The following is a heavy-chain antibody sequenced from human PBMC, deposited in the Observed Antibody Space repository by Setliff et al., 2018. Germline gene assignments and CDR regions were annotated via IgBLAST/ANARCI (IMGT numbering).Heavy chain of an antibody. V-gene: IGHV4-31*03. CDR1: GASISSDGYY. CDR3: ARSRTIAVKGGVFAV. J-gene: IGHJ2*01. Sequence: SQTLSLTCSVSGASISSDGYYWSWIRQYPGKGLEWIGYIYYSGSTYYNPSLKSRVTISLDTSENQFSLELSSVTAADTAVYYCARSRTIAVKGGVFAVWGRGTLVTVSS. CDR2: IYYSGST. D-gene: IGHD6-19*01.